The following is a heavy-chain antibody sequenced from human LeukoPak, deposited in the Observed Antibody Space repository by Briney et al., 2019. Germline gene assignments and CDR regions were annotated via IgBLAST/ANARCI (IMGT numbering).Heavy chain of an antibody. CDR3: ARHVRTYDILTGYHHPYFFDY. D-gene: IGHD3-9*01. Sequence: GESLKISCKGSGYSFTSYWIGWVRQMPGKGLEWMGIIYPGDSDTRYSPSFQGQVTISADKSISTAYLQWSSLKASDTAMYYCARHVRTYDILTGYHHPYFFDYWGQGTLVTVSS. CDR1: GYSFTSYW. CDR2: IYPGDSDT. V-gene: IGHV5-51*01. J-gene: IGHJ4*02.